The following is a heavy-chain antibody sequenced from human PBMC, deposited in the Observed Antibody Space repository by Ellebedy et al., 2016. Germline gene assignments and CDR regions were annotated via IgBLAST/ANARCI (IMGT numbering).Heavy chain of an antibody. CDR2: ISSSSSTI. J-gene: IGHJ4*02. CDR3: ARETDTAMDVIDY. Sequence: GGSLRLXXAASGFTFTSYSMNWVRQPPGKGLEWVSYISSSSSTIYYADSVKGRFTITRDNAKNSLYLQMNSLRAEDTAVYYCARETDTAMDVIDYWGQGTLVTVSS. D-gene: IGHD5-18*01. CDR1: GFTFTSYS. V-gene: IGHV3-48*04.